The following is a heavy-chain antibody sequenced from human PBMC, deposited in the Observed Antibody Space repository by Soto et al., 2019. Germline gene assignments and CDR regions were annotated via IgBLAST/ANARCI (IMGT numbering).Heavy chain of an antibody. CDR1: GFTFSSYG. CDR3: AKDADGDSRFDY. J-gene: IGHJ4*02. CDR2: ISYDGSNK. D-gene: IGHD3-10*01. Sequence: QVQLVESGGGVVQPGRSLRLSCAASGFTFSSYGMHWVRQAPGKGLEWVAVISYDGSNKYYADSVKRRFTISRDNSKNTLYLQMNSLRAVDTAVYYCAKDADGDSRFDYWGQGTLVTVSS. V-gene: IGHV3-30*18.